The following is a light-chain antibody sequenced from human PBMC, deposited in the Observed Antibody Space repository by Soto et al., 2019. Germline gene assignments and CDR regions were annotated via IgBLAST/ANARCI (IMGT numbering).Light chain of an antibody. J-gene: IGLJ1*01. CDR2: ASS. V-gene: IGLV2-14*01. CDR3: SSYAGSTTPYV. Sequence: QSALTQPASVSGSPGQSITISCTGTSSDVGGYNYVSWYQHHAGKAPRLMIYASSNRPSGVSHRFSGSRSGNTASLTISGLQAEDEADYYCSSYAGSTTPYVFGTGTKLTVL. CDR1: SSDVGGYNY.